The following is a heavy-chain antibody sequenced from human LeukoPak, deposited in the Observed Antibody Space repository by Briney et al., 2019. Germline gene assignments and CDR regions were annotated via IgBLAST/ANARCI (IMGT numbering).Heavy chain of an antibody. V-gene: IGHV3-21*04. CDR1: GFSFSSYT. J-gene: IGHJ6*03. Sequence: GGSLRLSCAASGFSFSSYTMNWVGPARCKGVDWVSSITSRRTSIFYADSVRGGFTLSRDDARNSLYLPMNSLSGGEKALFYCSRVSGYYTADWGQ. CDR3: SRVSGYYTAD. D-gene: IGHD1-26*01. CDR2: ITSRRTSI.